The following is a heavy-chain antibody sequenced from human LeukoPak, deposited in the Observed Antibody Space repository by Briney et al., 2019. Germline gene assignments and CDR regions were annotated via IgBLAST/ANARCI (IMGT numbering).Heavy chain of an antibody. D-gene: IGHD3-10*01. V-gene: IGHV3-30*04. J-gene: IGHJ4*02. CDR1: GFGLGSYN. Sequence: GRSLRLSCAGSGFGLGSYNMYWIRQAPGKGLEWVTLISLNGNDKKYADSVKGRFTVSRDNSRNTVFLQMNSLRPEDTGLYYCARVYGSEIDYWGQGTQVIVSS. CDR3: ARVYGSEIDY. CDR2: ISLNGNDK.